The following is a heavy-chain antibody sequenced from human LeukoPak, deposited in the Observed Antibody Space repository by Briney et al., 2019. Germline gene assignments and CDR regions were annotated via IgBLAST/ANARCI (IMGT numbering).Heavy chain of an antibody. Sequence: GASVKVSCKASGYTFTGYYMHWVRQATGQGLEWMGWMNPNSGNTGYAQKFQGRVTITRNTSISTAYMELSSLRSEDTTLVGTTVRTIDYWGQGTLVTVSS. V-gene: IGHV1-8*03. CDR3: TVRTIDY. CDR2: MNPNSGNT. D-gene: IGHD4-17*01. CDR1: GYTFTGYY. J-gene: IGHJ4*02.